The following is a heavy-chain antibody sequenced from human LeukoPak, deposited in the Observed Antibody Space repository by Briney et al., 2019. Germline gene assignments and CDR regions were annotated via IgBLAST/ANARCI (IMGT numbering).Heavy chain of an antibody. CDR2: IKEDGSEK. D-gene: IGHD4-17*01. CDR3: ARDYGGY. CDR1: GFTFSSYA. V-gene: IGHV3-7*05. J-gene: IGHJ4*02. Sequence: GGSLRLSCAASGFTFSSYAMSWVRQAPGKGLEWVANIKEDGSEKYYVDSVKGRFTISRDNAENSLYLQMNSLRVEDTALYYCARDYGGYWGQGTLVTVSS.